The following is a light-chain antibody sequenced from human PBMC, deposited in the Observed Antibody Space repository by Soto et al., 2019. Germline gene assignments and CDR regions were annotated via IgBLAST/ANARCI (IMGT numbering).Light chain of an antibody. Sequence: SVLTQSPGTLSLSPGERATLSCRASQSVSSRNLAWYQQKPGQAPRLLIYGASSRATGIPDRFIGSGSGTDFTLTISRLEPEDFAVYYCQQYGSSPQSFGQGTKLEIK. V-gene: IGKV3-20*01. CDR1: QSVSSRN. J-gene: IGKJ2*01. CDR2: GAS. CDR3: QQYGSSPQS.